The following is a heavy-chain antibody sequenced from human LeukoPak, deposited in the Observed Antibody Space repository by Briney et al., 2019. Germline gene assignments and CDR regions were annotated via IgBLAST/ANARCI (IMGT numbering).Heavy chain of an antibody. Sequence: ASVKVSCKASGYNFTTYGLSWVRQAPGQGLEWMGWISGYNGNTNYAQRLHGRVTMTTDTSTSTAYMELRSLRSDDTAVYYCARYRRGWATGGGDYWGQGTLVTVSS. CDR1: GYNFTTYG. CDR3: ARYRRGWATGGGDY. J-gene: IGHJ4*02. D-gene: IGHD6-19*01. CDR2: ISGYNGNT. V-gene: IGHV1-18*01.